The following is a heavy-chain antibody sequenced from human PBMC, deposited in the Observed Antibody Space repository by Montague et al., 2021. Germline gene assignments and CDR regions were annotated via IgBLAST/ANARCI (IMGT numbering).Heavy chain of an antibody. V-gene: IGHV3-43*01. Sequence: SLRLSCAASGFSFKDYMMHLFRQAPGKGLVWVSLISWDCDTTDYSDSVKGRFTISRDISKNSVYLQMNSLRTEDTALYYCAKDRYGSGVYGMDVWGQGTTVTVS. D-gene: IGHD3-10*01. CDR1: GFSFKDYM. CDR3: AKDRYGSGVYGMDV. J-gene: IGHJ6*02. CDR2: ISWDCDTT.